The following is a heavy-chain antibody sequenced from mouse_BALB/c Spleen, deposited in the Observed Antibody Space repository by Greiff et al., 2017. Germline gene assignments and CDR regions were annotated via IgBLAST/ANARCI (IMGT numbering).Heavy chain of an antibody. V-gene: IGHV5-12-2*01. J-gene: IGHJ2*01. CDR1: GFTFSSYT. Sequence: EVKLEESGGGLVQPGGSLKLSCAASGFTFSSYTMSWVRQTPEKRLEWVAYISNGGGSTYYPDTVKGRFTISRDNAENTLYLQMSSLKSEDTAMYYCARRYDGYYGYWGQGTTVTVSS. CDR2: ISNGGGST. CDR3: ARRYDGYYGY. D-gene: IGHD2-3*01.